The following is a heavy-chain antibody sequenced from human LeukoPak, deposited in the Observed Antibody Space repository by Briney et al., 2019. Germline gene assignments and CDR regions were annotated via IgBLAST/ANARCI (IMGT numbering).Heavy chain of an antibody. CDR2: ISSSSSYI. Sequence: GGSLRLSCAASGFTLSSYSVNWVRQAPGKGLEWVSSISSSSSYIYYADSVKGRFTISRDNAKNSLYLQMNSLRAEDTAVYYCAREGWLGLDYWGQGTLVTVSS. V-gene: IGHV3-21*01. D-gene: IGHD5-24*01. J-gene: IGHJ4*02. CDR3: AREGWLGLDY. CDR1: GFTLSSYS.